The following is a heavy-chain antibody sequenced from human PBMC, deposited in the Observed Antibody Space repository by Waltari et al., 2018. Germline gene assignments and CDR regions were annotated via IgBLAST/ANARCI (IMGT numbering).Heavy chain of an antibody. CDR2: IYSGGST. V-gene: IGHV3-53*01. Sequence: EVQLVESGGGLIQPGGSLRLPWAASGLSVVSNYMVGVRQARGKGLEWVSVIYSGGSTYYADSVKGRFTISRDNSKNTLYLQMNSLRAEDTAVYYCARGEGLELPLLDYWGQGTLVTVSS. D-gene: IGHD1-7*01. CDR1: GLSVVSNY. CDR3: ARGEGLELPLLDY. J-gene: IGHJ4*02.